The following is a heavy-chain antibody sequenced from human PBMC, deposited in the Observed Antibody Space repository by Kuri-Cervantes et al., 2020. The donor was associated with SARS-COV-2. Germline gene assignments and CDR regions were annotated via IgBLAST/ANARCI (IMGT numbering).Heavy chain of an antibody. CDR3: ARDRSIFGVVTPRMDYYYGMDV. CDR2: IYYRSKWYN. Sequence: SQTLSLTCAISGDSVSSNSAAWNWIRQSPSRGLEWLGRIYYRSKWYNDYAVSVKSRITINPDTSKNQFSLQLNSVTPEDTAVYYCARDRSIFGVVTPRMDYYYGMDVWGQGTTVTVSS. D-gene: IGHD3-3*01. V-gene: IGHV6-1*01. J-gene: IGHJ6*02. CDR1: GDSVSSNSAA.